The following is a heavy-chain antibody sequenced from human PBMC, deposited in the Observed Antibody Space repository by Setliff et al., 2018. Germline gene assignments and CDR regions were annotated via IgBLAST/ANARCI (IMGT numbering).Heavy chain of an antibody. D-gene: IGHD4-17*01. CDR2: IYASWST. J-gene: IGHJ3*02. Sequence: SETLSLTCTVSGDFINSRTNYWSWIRQPAGKGPEWIGHIYASWSTNYNPSLKSRVTISLDTSKNQFSLKLTSVTAADTAVYYCVRDAGDGYGVDAYAGGGFDIWGQGTMVT. CDR3: VRDAGDGYGVDAYAGGGFDI. CDR1: GDFINSRTNY. V-gene: IGHV4-61*09.